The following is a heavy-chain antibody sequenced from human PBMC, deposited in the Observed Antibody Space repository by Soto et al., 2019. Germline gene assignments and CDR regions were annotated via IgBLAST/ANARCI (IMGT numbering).Heavy chain of an antibody. V-gene: IGHV5-51*01. Sequence: GESLKISCNTSGYSFLNYCIGWVGQMPGKGLEWMGIIYPCDSDSRYSPSFQGQVTISADKSISTVYLQWSSLKASDTAMYYCARHIVDTSMTASFNYWGQGTQVTVSS. J-gene: IGHJ4*02. CDR1: GYSFLNYC. CDR3: ARHIVDTSMTASFNY. CDR2: IYPCDSDS. D-gene: IGHD5-18*01.